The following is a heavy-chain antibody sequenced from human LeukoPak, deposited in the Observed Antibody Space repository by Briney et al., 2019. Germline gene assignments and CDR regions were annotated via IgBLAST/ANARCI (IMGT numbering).Heavy chain of an antibody. CDR3: ARVRPVGSSGSFDY. D-gene: IGHD6-13*01. CDR2: IYYSGST. CDR1: GGSISSYY. Sequence: PSETLSLTCTVSGGSISSYYWSWIRQPPGKGLEWIGYIYYSGSTNYNPSLKSRVTISVDTSKNQFSLKLSSVTAADTAVYYCARVRPVGSSGSFDYWGQGTLVTVSS. J-gene: IGHJ4*02. V-gene: IGHV4-59*01.